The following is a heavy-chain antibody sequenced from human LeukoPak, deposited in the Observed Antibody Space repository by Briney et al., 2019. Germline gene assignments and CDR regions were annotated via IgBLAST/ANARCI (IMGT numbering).Heavy chain of an antibody. CDR1: GYNFPGYY. Sequence: ASVKVSCKASGYNFPGYYMHWVRQAPGQGLEWMGWIDPNSGGTKFAQKFQGRVTMTRDTSISTAYMDLSRLRSEDTAVYYCARAEGYCSGGSCYPGDYYYYYYMDVWGKGTTVTVSS. CDR2: IDPNSGGT. J-gene: IGHJ6*03. V-gene: IGHV1-2*02. D-gene: IGHD2-15*01. CDR3: ARAEGYCSGGSCYPGDYYYYYYMDV.